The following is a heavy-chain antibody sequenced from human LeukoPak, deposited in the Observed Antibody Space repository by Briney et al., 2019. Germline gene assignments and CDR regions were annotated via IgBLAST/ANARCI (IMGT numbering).Heavy chain of an antibody. CDR3: ARSFSGSYFPYYYYMDV. Sequence: SETLSLTCTVSGGSISSYHWSWIRQPPGKGLEWIGYIYYSGSTNYNPSLKSRVAISVDTSKNQFSLKLSSVTAADTAVYYCARSFSGSYFPYYYYMDVWGKGTTVTVSS. V-gene: IGHV4-59*01. J-gene: IGHJ6*03. D-gene: IGHD1-26*01. CDR2: IYYSGST. CDR1: GGSISSYH.